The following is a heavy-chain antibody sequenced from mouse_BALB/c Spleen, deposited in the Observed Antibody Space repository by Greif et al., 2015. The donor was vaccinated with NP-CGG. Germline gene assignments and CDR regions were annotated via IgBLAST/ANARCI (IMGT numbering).Heavy chain of an antibody. Sequence: QVQLQQSGAELVKPGASVKLSCKASGYTFTSYYMYRVKQRPGQGLEWIGEINPSNGGTNFNEKFKSKATLTVDKSSSTAYMQLSSLTSEDSAVYYCTSLYGYDGGYAMDYWGQGTSVTVSS. CDR2: INPSNGGT. V-gene: IGHV1S81*02. CDR3: TSLYGYDGGYAMDY. J-gene: IGHJ4*01. CDR1: GYTFTSYY. D-gene: IGHD2-2*01.